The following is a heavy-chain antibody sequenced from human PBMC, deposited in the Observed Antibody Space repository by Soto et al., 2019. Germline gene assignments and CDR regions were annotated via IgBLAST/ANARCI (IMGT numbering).Heavy chain of an antibody. D-gene: IGHD5-18*01. J-gene: IGHJ4*02. V-gene: IGHV4-59*01. CDR2: IYYSGST. CDR3: ARVTKVDTAMFWLC. Sequence: SETLSLTCTVSGGFIINYYWSWIRQPPGKGLEWIGYIYYSGSTNYNPSLKSRVTISVDTSKNQFSLKLSSVTAADTAVYYCARVTKVDTAMFWLCWGQGLLVTVSS. CDR1: GGFIINYY.